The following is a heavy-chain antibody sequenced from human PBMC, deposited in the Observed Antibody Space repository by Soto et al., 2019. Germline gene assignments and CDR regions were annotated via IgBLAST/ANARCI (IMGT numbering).Heavy chain of an antibody. CDR3: VRDLLGSGGHFDY. CDR1: GFIFSSFG. V-gene: IGHV3-33*01. CDR2: IWYDGSNT. D-gene: IGHD7-27*01. J-gene: IGHJ4*02. Sequence: GGSLRLSCAASGFIFSSFGMHWVRQAPGKGLEWVAHIWYDGSNTYYADSVKGRFTISRDNSRNTLYLQMNSLRAEDTAVYHCVRDLLGSGGHFDYWGQGTLVTVSS.